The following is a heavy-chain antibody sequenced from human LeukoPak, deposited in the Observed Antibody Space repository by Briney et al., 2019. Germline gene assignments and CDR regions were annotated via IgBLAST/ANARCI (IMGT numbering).Heavy chain of an antibody. J-gene: IGHJ4*02. Sequence: GGSLRLSCAASGFTGGSNYMSWVRQAPGKGLEWVSIIYRGGSTNYADSVKGRFTISRDTSKTTLYLQMNSLRAEDTAVYYCARLSANSSAYFFDYWGQGTLVTVSS. V-gene: IGHV3-66*04. CDR2: IYRGGST. CDR3: ARLSANSSAYFFDY. D-gene: IGHD3-22*01. CDR1: GFTGGSNY.